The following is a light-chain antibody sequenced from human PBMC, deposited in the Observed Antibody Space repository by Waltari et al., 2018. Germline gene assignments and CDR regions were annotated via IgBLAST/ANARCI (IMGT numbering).Light chain of an antibody. J-gene: IGLJ3*02. CDR2: VNSDGSH. Sequence: QLVLTQSPPAPPSLGASVKLTCTLSSGQSTTTLAWLQQQPEKGPRYLMKVNSDGSHSKGDEIPDRFSGSSSGAERYLTISTVQSEDEADYYCQTGGHGTWVFGGGTKLTVL. V-gene: IGLV4-69*01. CDR1: SGQSTTT. CDR3: QTGGHGTWV.